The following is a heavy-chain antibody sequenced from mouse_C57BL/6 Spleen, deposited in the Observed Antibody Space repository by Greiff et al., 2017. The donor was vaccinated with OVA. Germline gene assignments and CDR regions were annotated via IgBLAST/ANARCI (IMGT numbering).Heavy chain of an antibody. V-gene: IGHV1-69*01. Sequence: VQLQQPGAELVMPGASVKLSCKASGYTFTSYWMNWVKQRPGQGLEWIGEIDPTASSTNYNQKFKGKSTLTVDKSSSTAYMQLSSLTSEDSAVNYCARWDYYCSFVDYWGQGTTVTVSS. CDR1: GYTFTSYW. CDR3: ARWDYYCSFVDY. J-gene: IGHJ4*01. CDR2: IDPTASST. D-gene: IGHD1-1*01.